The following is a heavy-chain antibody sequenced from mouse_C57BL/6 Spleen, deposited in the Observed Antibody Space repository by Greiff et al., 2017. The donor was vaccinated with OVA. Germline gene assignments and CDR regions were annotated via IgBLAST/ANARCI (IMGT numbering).Heavy chain of an antibody. CDR2: ISSGSSTI. J-gene: IGHJ4*01. CDR3: ARGTGFYAMDY. D-gene: IGHD4-1*01. Sequence: EVKLMESGGGLVKPGGSLKLSCAASGFTFSDYGMHWVRQAPEKGLEWVAYISSGSSTIYYADTVKGRFTISRDNAKNTLFLQMTSLRSEDTAMYYCARGTGFYAMDYWGQGTSVTVSS. CDR1: GFTFSDYG. V-gene: IGHV5-17*01.